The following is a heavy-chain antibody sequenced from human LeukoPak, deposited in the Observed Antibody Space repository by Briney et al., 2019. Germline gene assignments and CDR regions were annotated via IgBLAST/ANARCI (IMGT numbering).Heavy chain of an antibody. Sequence: GGSLRLSCAASGFTFSNAWMSWVRQAPGKGLEWVGRIKRKTDGGTTDYTAPVKGRFTISRDDSKNMLYLQMNSLKTEDTAVYYSTTRSLSGWYSYWGQGTLVTVSS. J-gene: IGHJ4*02. CDR2: IKRKTDGGTT. D-gene: IGHD6-19*01. CDR1: GFTFSNAW. CDR3: TTRSLSGWYSY. V-gene: IGHV3-15*01.